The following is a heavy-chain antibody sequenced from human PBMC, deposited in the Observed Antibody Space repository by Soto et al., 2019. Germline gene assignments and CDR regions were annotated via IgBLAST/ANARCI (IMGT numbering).Heavy chain of an antibody. Sequence: QLQLQESGPGLVKPSETLSLTCTVSGGSISTSSYYWGWIRQPPGKGLEWIGSVYYSGSTYYNPSLKSRVTISVDTSKNQFSLKLSSVTAADTAVYYCARDYDSSGDYWGQGTMVTVSS. D-gene: IGHD3-22*01. V-gene: IGHV4-39*01. CDR1: GGSISTSSYY. J-gene: IGHJ4*02. CDR3: ARDYDSSGDY. CDR2: VYYSGST.